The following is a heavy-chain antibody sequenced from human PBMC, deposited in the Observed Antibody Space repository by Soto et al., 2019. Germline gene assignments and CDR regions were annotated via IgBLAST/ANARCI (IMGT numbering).Heavy chain of an antibody. V-gene: IGHV3-30*18. CDR1: GFTFSSYG. Sequence: GGSLRLSCAASGFTFSSYGMHWVRQAPGKGLEWVAVISYDGSNKYYADSVKGRFTISRDNSKNTLYLQMNSLRAEDTAVYYCAKDQDRDGYNYGSYPPDYWGQGTLVTVSS. D-gene: IGHD5-12*01. J-gene: IGHJ4*02. CDR2: ISYDGSNK. CDR3: AKDQDRDGYNYGSYPPDY.